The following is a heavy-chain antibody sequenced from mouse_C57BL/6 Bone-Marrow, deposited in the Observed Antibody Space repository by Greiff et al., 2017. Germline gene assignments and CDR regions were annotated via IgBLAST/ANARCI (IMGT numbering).Heavy chain of an antibody. J-gene: IGHJ2*01. Sequence: VQLQESGAELVRPGASVTLSCKASGYTFTDYEMHWVKQTPVHGLEWIGAIDPETGGTAYNQKFKGKATLTVDTSSSTAYMQLSSLTSEDSAVYYCARSDSYYFDYWGQGTTLTVSS. V-gene: IGHV1-15*01. CDR2: IDPETGGT. CDR1: GYTFTDYE. CDR3: ARSDSYYFDY.